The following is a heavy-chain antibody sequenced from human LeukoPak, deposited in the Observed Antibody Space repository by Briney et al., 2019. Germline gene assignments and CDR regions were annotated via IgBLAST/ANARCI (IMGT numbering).Heavy chain of an antibody. CDR2: IYYSGRT. CDR1: GFTVSTNY. V-gene: IGHV4-59*05. J-gene: IGHJ4*02. CDR3: ASWGATHHSFDY. Sequence: GSLRLSCAASGFTVSTNYMSWVRQAPGKGLEWIGSIYYSGRTYYNPSLKSRVTISVDTSKNQFSLKLSSVTAADTALYYCASWGATHHSFDYWGQGTLVTVSS. D-gene: IGHD1-26*01.